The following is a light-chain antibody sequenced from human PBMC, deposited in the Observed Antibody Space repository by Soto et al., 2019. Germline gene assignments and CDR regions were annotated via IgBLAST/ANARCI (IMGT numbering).Light chain of an antibody. CDR3: QSYDSSLSGWV. CDR1: SSNIGGGYY. Sequence: QSVLTQPPSVSGAPGQRVTISCTGSSSNIGGGYYVHWYQQLPGTAPKLLVYGNINRPSRVPDRFSGSKSDTSASLAITGLQAEDEADYYCQSYDSSLSGWVFGGGTQLTVL. CDR2: GNI. V-gene: IGLV1-40*01. J-gene: IGLJ3*02.